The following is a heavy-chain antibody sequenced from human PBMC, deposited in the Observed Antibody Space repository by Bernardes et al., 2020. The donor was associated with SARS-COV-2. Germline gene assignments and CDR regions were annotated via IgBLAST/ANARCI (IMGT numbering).Heavy chain of an antibody. Sequence: TLSLTCTVSGGSISSSSYYWGWIRQPPGKGLEWIGSIYYSGSTYYNPSLKSRVTISVDTSKNQFSLKLSSVTAADTAVYYCASPRYYYDSSGYLEPFDYWGQGTLVTVSS. CDR2: IYYSGST. J-gene: IGHJ4*02. D-gene: IGHD3-22*01. V-gene: IGHV4-39*01. CDR1: GGSISSSSYY. CDR3: ASPRYYYDSSGYLEPFDY.